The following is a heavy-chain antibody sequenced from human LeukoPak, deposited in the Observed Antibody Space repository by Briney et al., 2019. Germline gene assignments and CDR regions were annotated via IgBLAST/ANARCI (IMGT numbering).Heavy chain of an antibody. CDR1: GFTFSSYC. Sequence: GGSLRLSCAASGFTFSSYCMHCVRQAPGKGLEWVAVIAYDASSKYYVDSVKGRYTISRDNSKNTLYLQMNSLRAEDTAVYYCAKGHGYWLTELYVDSWGRGTLVTVSS. CDR2: IAYDASSK. CDR3: AKGHGYWLTELYVDS. D-gene: IGHD2-21*01. J-gene: IGHJ4*02. V-gene: IGHV3-30*18.